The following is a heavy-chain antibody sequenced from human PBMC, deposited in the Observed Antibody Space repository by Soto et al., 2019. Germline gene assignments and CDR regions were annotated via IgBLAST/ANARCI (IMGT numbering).Heavy chain of an antibody. CDR1: GFSLSISGVG. V-gene: IGHV2-5*02. D-gene: IGHD6-13*01. CDR2: IYWDDDK. Sequence: SGPTLVNPTQTLTLTCTFSGFSLSISGVGVGWIRQPPGKALEWLALIYWDDDKRYSPSLKSRLTITKDTSKNQVVLTMTNMDPVDTATYYCAHRTAAGIGGSWFDPWGQGTLVTVSS. CDR3: AHRTAAGIGGSWFDP. J-gene: IGHJ5*02.